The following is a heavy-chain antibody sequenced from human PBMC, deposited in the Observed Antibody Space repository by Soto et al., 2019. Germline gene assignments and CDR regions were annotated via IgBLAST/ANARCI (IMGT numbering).Heavy chain of an antibody. V-gene: IGHV1-18*01. CDR2: ISPYSGKT. Sequence: QIQLVQSGTEVRKPGASAKVSCKASGYTFTNNDVCWVRQTPGQGLEWMGWISPYSGKTNYARKFQGRVTMTTDTATSPAYMEVRSLTSDDTAVYYCAREGLLLLPDYLGQGTLVTVSS. J-gene: IGHJ4*02. CDR1: GYTFTNND. CDR3: AREGLLLLPDY. D-gene: IGHD3-22*01.